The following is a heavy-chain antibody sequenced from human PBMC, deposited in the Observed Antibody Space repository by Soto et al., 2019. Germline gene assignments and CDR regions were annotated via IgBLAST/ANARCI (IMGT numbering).Heavy chain of an antibody. J-gene: IGHJ6*02. CDR3: ARVQCSGGSCYQDYYGMDV. V-gene: IGHV5-51*01. D-gene: IGHD2-15*01. Sequence: PGESLKISCKASGYSFTSNWIGWVRQMPGKGLEWMGIIYPGDSDSRYSPSFQGQVTFSVDKSINTAYLQWISLKASDTAVYYCARVQCSGGSCYQDYYGMDVWGQGTTVTVS. CDR2: IYPGDSDS. CDR1: GYSFTSNW.